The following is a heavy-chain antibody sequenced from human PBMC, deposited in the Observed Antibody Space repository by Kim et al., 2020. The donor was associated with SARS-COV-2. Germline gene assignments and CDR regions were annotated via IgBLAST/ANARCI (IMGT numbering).Heavy chain of an antibody. V-gene: IGHV4-39*01. D-gene: IGHD6-13*01. CDR3: ARHLSGSSWFDY. J-gene: IGHJ4*02. Sequence: YYDPSLKSRVTLSVDTSKNQFSLKLSSVTAAGTAVFYCARHLSGSSWFDYWGQGSLVTVSS.